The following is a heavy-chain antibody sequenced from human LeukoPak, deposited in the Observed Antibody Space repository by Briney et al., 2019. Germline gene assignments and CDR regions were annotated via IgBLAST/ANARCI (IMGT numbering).Heavy chain of an antibody. Sequence: ASVKVSCKASGYTFTSYGISWLRQAPGQGLEWMGWISAYNGNTNYAQKLQGRVTMTTDTSTSTAYMELRSLRSDDTAVYYCARAKPGYCSGGSCSILHWFDPWGQGTLVTVSS. D-gene: IGHD2-15*01. V-gene: IGHV1-18*01. CDR3: ARAKPGYCSGGSCSILHWFDP. CDR1: GYTFTSYG. CDR2: ISAYNGNT. J-gene: IGHJ5*02.